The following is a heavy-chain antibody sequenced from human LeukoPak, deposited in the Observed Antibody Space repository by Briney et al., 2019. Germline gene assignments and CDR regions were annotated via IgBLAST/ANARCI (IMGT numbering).Heavy chain of an antibody. Sequence: GRSLRLSCVASGFTATSYAMHWVRQAPGKGLEWVAVISYDGGTKYYADSVKGRFTISRDSSKNMLFLQMNSLRTEDTAVYYCAKISAVAAAPGGFDVWGQGTMVTVSS. D-gene: IGHD6-19*01. V-gene: IGHV3-30-3*01. CDR3: AKISAVAAAPGGFDV. J-gene: IGHJ3*01. CDR1: GFTATSYA. CDR2: ISYDGGTK.